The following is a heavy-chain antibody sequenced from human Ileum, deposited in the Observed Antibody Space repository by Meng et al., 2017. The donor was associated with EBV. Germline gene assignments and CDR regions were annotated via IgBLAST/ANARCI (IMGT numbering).Heavy chain of an antibody. CDR3: ARGVTTVLYWFFDL. D-gene: IGHD4-11*01. J-gene: IGHJ2*01. V-gene: IGHV1-18*01. Sequence: QAQLVQFGAEVKKPGASVKVSCKASGYTFTNYGISWVRQAPGQGLEWMGRISADSGNTNYPQKFQGRVTMTTDTSTRTAYMEVRRLRSDDTAVYYCARGVTTVLYWFFDLWGRGTLVTVSS. CDR1: GYTFTNYG. CDR2: ISADSGNT.